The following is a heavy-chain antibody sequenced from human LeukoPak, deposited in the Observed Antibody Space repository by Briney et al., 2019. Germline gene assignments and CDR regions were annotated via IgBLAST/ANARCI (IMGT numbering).Heavy chain of an antibody. CDR1: GFTFQHSH. CDR3: ARDILGMDV. J-gene: IGHJ6*02. Sequence: PGGSLRLSCAASGFTFQHSHMDWVRQAPGKGLAWVGRSRNRANNHVTEYAASLKDRFTISRDDSKNTLYLQMNGLKAEDTAVYYCARDILGMDVWGQGTTVIVSS. V-gene: IGHV3-72*01. CDR2: SRNRANNHVT.